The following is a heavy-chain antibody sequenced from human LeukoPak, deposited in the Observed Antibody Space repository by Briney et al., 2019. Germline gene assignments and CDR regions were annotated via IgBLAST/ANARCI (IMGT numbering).Heavy chain of an antibody. CDR3: AREVVIVVEPAANTIDY. J-gene: IGHJ4*02. V-gene: IGHV3-74*01. CDR1: GFTFSTYC. CDR2: ICPDGTVT. Sequence: GGSLRLSCAASGFTFSTYCMHWVRQAPGKGPMWVSRICPDGTVTNYADSVKARFIISRDNARNTVYLQMNSLRVEDTAVYYCAREVVIVVEPAANTIDYWGQGTRVTVSS. D-gene: IGHD2-2*01.